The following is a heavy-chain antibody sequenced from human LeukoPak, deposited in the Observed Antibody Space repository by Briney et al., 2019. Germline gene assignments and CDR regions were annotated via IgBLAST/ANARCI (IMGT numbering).Heavy chain of an antibody. J-gene: IGHJ5*02. V-gene: IGHV4-59*01. CDR1: GGSISSYY. CDR3: ARDSSSWKNWFDP. Sequence: SETLSLTCTVSGGSISSYYWSWIRQPPGKGPEWIGYIYYSGSTNYNPSLKSRVTISVDTSKNQFSLKLSSVTAADTAVYYCARDSSSWKNWFDPWGQGTLVTVSS. D-gene: IGHD6-13*01. CDR2: IYYSGST.